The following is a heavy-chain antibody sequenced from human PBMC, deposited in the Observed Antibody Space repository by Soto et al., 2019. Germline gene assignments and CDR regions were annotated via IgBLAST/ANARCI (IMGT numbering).Heavy chain of an antibody. J-gene: IGHJ6*02. CDR2: ISGDGGSP. Sequence: EVQVLESGGGLVQPGGSLRLSCAASGFTFSGYAMNWVRQAPGKGLEWVSAISGDGGSPYYADSVKGRFTISRDDSRNTLYLHMHSLRVEDTALYYCANAVYSSSPYYCGMDVWGQGTTVTVS. CDR1: GFTFSGYA. CDR3: ANAVYSSSPYYCGMDV. D-gene: IGHD6-19*01. V-gene: IGHV3-23*01.